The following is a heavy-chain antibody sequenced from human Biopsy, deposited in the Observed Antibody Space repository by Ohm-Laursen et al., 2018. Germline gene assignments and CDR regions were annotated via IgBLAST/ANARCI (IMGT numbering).Heavy chain of an antibody. CDR2: INTDGSST. CDR3: TRAEAGSGSLLYFDY. V-gene: IGHV3-74*01. J-gene: IGHJ4*02. CDR1: EFIFSRFW. Sequence: SLRLSCAASEFIFSRFWMYWVRQAPGKGLVWVSRINTDGSSTNYADAVKDRFTISRDNAKNTVFLQMNSLRAEDTAVYYCTRAEAGSGSLLYFDYWGQGTLVTVSS. D-gene: IGHD3-10*01.